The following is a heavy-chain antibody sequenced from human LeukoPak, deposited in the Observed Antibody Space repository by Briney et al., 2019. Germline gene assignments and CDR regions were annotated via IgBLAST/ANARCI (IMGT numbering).Heavy chain of an antibody. D-gene: IGHD3-22*01. CDR3: ASYYDSSGYYPFDY. J-gene: IGHJ4*02. CDR2: IYYSGST. CDR1: GGSISSGGYS. Sequence: SETLSLTCAVSGGSISSGGYSWSWIRQPPGKGLEWIGYIYYSGSTNYNPSLKSRVTISVDTSKNQFSLKLSSVTAADTAVYYCASYYDSSGYYPFDYWGQGTLVTVSS. V-gene: IGHV4-61*08.